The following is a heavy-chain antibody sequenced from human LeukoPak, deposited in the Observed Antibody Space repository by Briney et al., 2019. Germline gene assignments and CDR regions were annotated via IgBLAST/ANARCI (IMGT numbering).Heavy chain of an antibody. J-gene: IGHJ4*02. CDR2: ISYDGSNK. V-gene: IGHV3-30*04. CDR1: GFTFSSYA. D-gene: IGHD2-2*01. Sequence: GGSLRLSCAASGFTFSSYAMHWVRQAPGKGLEWVAVISYDGSNKYYADSVKGRFTISRDNSKNTLYMQMNSLRAEDTAVYYCARPVGYCSSTSCPASGFDYWGQGTLVTVSS. CDR3: ARPVGYCSSTSCPASGFDY.